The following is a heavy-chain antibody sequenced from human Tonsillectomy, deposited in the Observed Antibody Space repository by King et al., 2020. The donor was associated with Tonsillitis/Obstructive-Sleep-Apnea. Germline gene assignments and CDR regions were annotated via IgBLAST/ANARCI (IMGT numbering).Heavy chain of an antibody. V-gene: IGHV1-18*01. D-gene: IGHD2-2*01. J-gene: IGHJ5*02. CDR2: ISTYNGDT. Sequence: QEQLVQSGAEVKKPGASVKVSCKASGYTFTSYGISWVRQAPGQGLDWVGWISTYNGDTNYAQKLQGRVTMTTDTSTSTAYMELRSLRADDTAVYYCARELGYCSCTSCTRNWFDPWGQGTLVTVSS. CDR3: ARELGYCSCTSCTRNWFDP. CDR1: GYTFTSYG.